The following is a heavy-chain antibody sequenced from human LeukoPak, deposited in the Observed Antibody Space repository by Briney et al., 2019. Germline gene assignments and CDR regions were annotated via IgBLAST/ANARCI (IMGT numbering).Heavy chain of an antibody. D-gene: IGHD2-15*01. CDR1: GGSISSSNW. J-gene: IGHJ6*02. Sequence: SETLSLTCAVSGGSISSSNWWSWVRQPPGKGLEWIGEIYHSGSTNYNPSLKSRVTISVDKSKNQFSLKLSSVTAADTAVYYCARTPRMALPYYYYYGMGVWGQGTTVTVSS. V-gene: IGHV4-4*02. CDR3: ARTPRMALPYYYYYGMGV. CDR2: IYHSGST.